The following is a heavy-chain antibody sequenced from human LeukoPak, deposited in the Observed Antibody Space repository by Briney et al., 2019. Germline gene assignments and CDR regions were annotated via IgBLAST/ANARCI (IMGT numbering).Heavy chain of an antibody. J-gene: IGHJ3*02. Sequence: PGGSLRLSCAASGFTFSSYSMNWVRQAPGKGREWVSSISNSSNFIYYADSVKGRFTISRDNAKNSLYLQMNSLRAEDTAVYYCARAISDYDASDIWGQGTMVTVSS. CDR3: ARAISDYDASDI. D-gene: IGHD4-17*01. CDR1: GFTFSSYS. CDR2: ISNSSNFI. V-gene: IGHV3-21*01.